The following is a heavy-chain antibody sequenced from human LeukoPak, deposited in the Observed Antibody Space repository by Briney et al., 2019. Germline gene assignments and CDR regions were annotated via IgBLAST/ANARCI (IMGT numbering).Heavy chain of an antibody. Sequence: PGGSLRLSCAASGFTFSSYSMNWVRQAPGKGLEWVSSISSSSSYTYYADSVKGRFTISRDNSKNTLYLQMDSLRAEDTAIYYCADFGSGSYCFDYWGQGTLVTVSS. D-gene: IGHD3-10*01. CDR1: GFTFSSYS. CDR2: ISSSSSYT. J-gene: IGHJ4*02. CDR3: ADFGSGSYCFDY. V-gene: IGHV3-21*04.